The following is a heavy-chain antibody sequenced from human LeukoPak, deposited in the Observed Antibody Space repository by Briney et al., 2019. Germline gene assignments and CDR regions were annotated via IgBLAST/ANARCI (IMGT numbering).Heavy chain of an antibody. CDR2: IYYSGST. CDR3: ARQAYSSSSSSYI. V-gene: IGHV4-59*01. J-gene: IGHJ3*02. CDR1: GGSISSYY. D-gene: IGHD2-2*01. Sequence: PSETLSLTCTVSGGSISSYYWSWIRQPPGKGLEWIGYIYYSGSTNYNPSLKSRVTISVDTSKNQFSLKQSSAAAAGTAVYYCARQAYSSSSSSYIWGQGTMVTVSS.